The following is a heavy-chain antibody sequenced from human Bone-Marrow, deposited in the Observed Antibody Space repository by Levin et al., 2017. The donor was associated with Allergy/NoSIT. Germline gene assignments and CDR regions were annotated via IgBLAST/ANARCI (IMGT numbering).Heavy chain of an antibody. D-gene: IGHD3-9*01. J-gene: IGHJ4*02. V-gene: IGHV1-8*01. CDR3: ARGRYFDVSTGYNVYTY. Sequence: GASVKVSCKTSGYTFSDYDINWVRQATGQGLEWMGWMNPKSGNAGFARNFQGRVTMTGDTAITTAYLELRSLTPGDTGVYFCARGRYFDVSTGYNVYTYWGQGTLVTVSS. CDR2: MNPKSGNA. CDR1: GYTFSDYD.